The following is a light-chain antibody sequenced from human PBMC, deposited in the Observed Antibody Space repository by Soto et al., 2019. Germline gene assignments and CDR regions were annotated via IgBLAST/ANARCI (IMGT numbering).Light chain of an antibody. V-gene: IGKV3-15*01. CDR3: QQYHRSPVT. CDR2: YAS. CDR1: QSVTNN. Sequence: EILMTQSPGTLSVSPGERVTIFCRASQSVTNNLAWYQHKPGQAPRLLISYASTGATGIPARFSVSGYGTDFTLTINSLQSEDFAIYYCQQYHRSPVTLGGGTRVEIK. J-gene: IGKJ4*01.